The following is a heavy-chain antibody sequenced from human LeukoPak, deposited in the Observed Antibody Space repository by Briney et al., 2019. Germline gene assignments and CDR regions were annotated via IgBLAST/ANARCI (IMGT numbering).Heavy chain of an antibody. CDR3: ARGGTGTQDFDS. D-gene: IGHD1-1*01. CDR2: IHSGGRT. Sequence: GGSLRLSCAASGFTFSSYAMSWVRQAPGKGLEWVSVIHSGGRTYYADSVEGRFTISRDNSKNTVHLQMNSLRAEDTAMYYCARGGTGTQDFDSWGQGTLVTVSS. CDR1: GFTFSSYA. V-gene: IGHV3-53*01. J-gene: IGHJ4*02.